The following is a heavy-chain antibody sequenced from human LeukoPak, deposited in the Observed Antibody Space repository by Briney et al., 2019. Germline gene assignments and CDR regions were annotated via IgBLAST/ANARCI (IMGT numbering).Heavy chain of an antibody. Sequence: GGSLRLSCAASGFTFSSYGMSWVRQAPGKGLEWVSAISGSGGSTYYADSVKGRFTISRDNSKNTLYLQMNSLRAEDTAVYYCAKQVGDYYDSSGYYDYWGQGTLVTVSS. CDR3: AKQVGDYYDSSGYYDY. CDR1: GFTFSSYG. D-gene: IGHD3-22*01. CDR2: ISGSGGST. J-gene: IGHJ4*02. V-gene: IGHV3-23*01.